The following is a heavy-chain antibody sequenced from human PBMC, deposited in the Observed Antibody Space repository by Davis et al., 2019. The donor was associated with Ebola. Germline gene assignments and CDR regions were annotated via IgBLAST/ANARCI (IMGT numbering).Heavy chain of an antibody. D-gene: IGHD5-12*01. CDR3: TTPGGQDSGYDVFDI. J-gene: IGHJ3*02. CDR1: GYTFTSYY. V-gene: IGHV1-46*03. Sequence: AASVKVSCKASGYTFTSYYMHWVRQAPGRGLEWMGIINPSGGSTSYAQKFQGRVTVTRDTSTRTVYMDLSSLRSEDTALYYCTTPGGQDSGYDVFDIWGQGTMVTVSS. CDR2: INPSGGST.